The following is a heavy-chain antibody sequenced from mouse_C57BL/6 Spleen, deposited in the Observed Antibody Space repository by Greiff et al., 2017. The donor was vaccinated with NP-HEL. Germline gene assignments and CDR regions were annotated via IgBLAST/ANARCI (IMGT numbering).Heavy chain of an antibody. V-gene: IGHV1-64*01. CDR1: GYTFTSYW. D-gene: IGHD1-1*01. Sequence: VKLQQPGAELVKPGASVKLSCKASGYTFTSYWMHWVKQRPGQGLEWIGMIHPNSGSTNYNEKFKSKATLTVDKSSSTAYMQLSSLTSEDSAVYYCARSTTVVPYWYFDVWGTGTTVTVSS. J-gene: IGHJ1*03. CDR3: ARSTTVVPYWYFDV. CDR2: IHPNSGST.